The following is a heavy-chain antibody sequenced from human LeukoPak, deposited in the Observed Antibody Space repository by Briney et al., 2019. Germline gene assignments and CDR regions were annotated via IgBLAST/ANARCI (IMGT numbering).Heavy chain of an antibody. Sequence: ASVKVSCKVSGYRLTVLSMHWVRQAPGEGLEWMGGIDPEGGETIYAQKLQGRVTMTWDTSTDTAYMELSSLRAEDTAVYYCATGLLRYFDRFRRGPSGAFDIWGQGTMVTVSS. CDR1: GYRLTVLS. J-gene: IGHJ3*02. CDR2: IDPEGGET. D-gene: IGHD3-9*01. CDR3: ATGLLRYFDRFRRGPSGAFDI. V-gene: IGHV1-24*01.